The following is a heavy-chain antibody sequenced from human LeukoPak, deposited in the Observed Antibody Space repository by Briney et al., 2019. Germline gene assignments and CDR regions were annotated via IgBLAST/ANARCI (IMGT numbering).Heavy chain of an antibody. CDR1: GYTFTSYG. V-gene: IGHV1-18*01. J-gene: IGHJ4*02. Sequence: AASVKVSCKASGYTFTSYGISWVRQAPGQGLEWMGWISAYNGNTNYAQKLQGRVTMTTDTSTSTAYMELRSLRSDDTAVYYCARDRSYYSSSSPDFDYWGQGTLVTVSS. D-gene: IGHD6-6*01. CDR2: ISAYNGNT. CDR3: ARDRSYYSSSSPDFDY.